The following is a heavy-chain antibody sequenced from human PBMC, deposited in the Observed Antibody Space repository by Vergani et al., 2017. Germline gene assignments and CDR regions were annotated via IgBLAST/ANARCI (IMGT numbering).Heavy chain of an antibody. D-gene: IGHD3-22*01. V-gene: IGHV1-2*04. J-gene: IGHJ4*02. Sequence: QVQLVQSGAEVKKPGASVKVSCKASGYTFTGYYMHWVRQAPGQGLEWMGWINPNSGGTNYAKKFQGWVAMTRDASISTAYMELSRLRCDDTAVYYCARVQIGSSGYFDYWGQGTLVTVSS. CDR2: INPNSGGT. CDR1: GYTFTGYY. CDR3: ARVQIGSSGYFDY.